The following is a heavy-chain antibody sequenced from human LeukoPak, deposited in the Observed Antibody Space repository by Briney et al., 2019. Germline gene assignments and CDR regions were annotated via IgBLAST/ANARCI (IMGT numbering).Heavy chain of an antibody. Sequence: GESLKISCKGSGYSFTSYWIGWVRQMPGKGLEWMGIIYPGDSDTRYSPSFQGQVTISADKSISTAYLQWSSLKASDTAMYYCARHAGVSGYSGYDLDYWGQGTLVTVSS. CDR2: IYPGDSDT. CDR1: GYSFTSYW. V-gene: IGHV5-51*01. D-gene: IGHD5-12*01. J-gene: IGHJ4*02. CDR3: ARHAGVSGYSGYDLDY.